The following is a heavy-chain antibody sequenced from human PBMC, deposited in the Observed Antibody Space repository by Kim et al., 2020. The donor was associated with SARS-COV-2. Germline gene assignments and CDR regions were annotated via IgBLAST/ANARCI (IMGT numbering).Heavy chain of an antibody. V-gene: IGHV4-34*01. CDR3: ARGRSLFGSGTYRNSYYMDV. D-gene: IGHD3-10*01. CDR2: VTFDGII. CDR1: GGSFSGDS. Sequence: SETLSLTCDTYGGSFSGDSCSWIRQPPGKGLEWIGEVTFDGIINYNPSLKSRLSMSRDASWTRFSLNLISVTAADTAVYYCARGRSLFGSGTYRNSYYMDVWGRGTPVTVSS. J-gene: IGHJ6*03.